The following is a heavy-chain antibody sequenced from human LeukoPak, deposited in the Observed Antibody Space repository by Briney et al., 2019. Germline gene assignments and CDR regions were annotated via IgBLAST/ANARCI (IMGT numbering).Heavy chain of an antibody. CDR2: IGANVGST. CDR1: GFTFSTFA. V-gene: IGHV3-23*01. J-gene: IGHJ6*02. Sequence: PGGSPRLSCVASGFTFSTFAMYWLRQAPGKGLEWVSAIGANVGSTSYADSVRGRFTISRDNSRNTLYLQMSSLRTDDTATYYCTKSTDYWYYGMDVWGQGTTVTVSS. D-gene: IGHD2-8*02. CDR3: TKSTDYWYYGMDV.